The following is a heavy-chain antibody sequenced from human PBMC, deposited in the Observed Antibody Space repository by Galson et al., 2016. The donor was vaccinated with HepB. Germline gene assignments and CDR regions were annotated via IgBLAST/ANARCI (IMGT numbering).Heavy chain of an antibody. D-gene: IGHD2/OR15-2a*01. J-gene: IGHJ4*02. Sequence: TLSLTCSVSGGSISSGGYYWSWIRQHPGKGLEWIGYISDSGSTYHNPSLKSRVTISVDTSKNQFSLKLSSVTAADTAVYYCASWRLALSTFDYWGQGTLVTVSS. V-gene: IGHV4-31*03. CDR1: GGSISSGGYY. CDR3: ASWRLALSTFDY. CDR2: ISDSGST.